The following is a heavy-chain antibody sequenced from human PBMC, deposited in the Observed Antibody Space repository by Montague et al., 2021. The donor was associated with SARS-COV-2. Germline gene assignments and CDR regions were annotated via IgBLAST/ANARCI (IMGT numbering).Heavy chain of an antibody. CDR1: GGSISSGGYY. CDR3: ARAGITIFGVVTHYDY. CDR2: IYYSGST. D-gene: IGHD3-3*01. V-gene: IGHV4-31*03. J-gene: IGHJ4*02. Sequence: TLSLTCTVSGGSISSGGYYWSWIHQHPGKGLEWIGYIYYSGSTYYNPSLKSRVTISVDTSKNQFSLKLSSVTAADTAVYYCARAGITIFGVVTHYDYWGQGTLVTVSS.